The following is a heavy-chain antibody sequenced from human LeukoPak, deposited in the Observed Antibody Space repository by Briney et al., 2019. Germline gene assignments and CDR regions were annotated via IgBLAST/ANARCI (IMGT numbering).Heavy chain of an antibody. CDR2: INPNSGGT. CDR1: GYTFTGYY. Sequence: ASVKVSCKASGYTFTGYYMHWVRQAPGQGLEWMGWINPNSGGTNYAQKFPGRVTMTRDTSINTAYIELSRLTSDDTAVCYCARDRHGDYDYWGQGTLVTVSS. D-gene: IGHD4-17*01. CDR3: ARDRHGDYDY. V-gene: IGHV1-2*02. J-gene: IGHJ4*02.